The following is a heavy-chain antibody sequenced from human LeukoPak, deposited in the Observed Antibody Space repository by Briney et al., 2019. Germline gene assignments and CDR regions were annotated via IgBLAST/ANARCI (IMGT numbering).Heavy chain of an antibody. CDR2: INHRGTT. CDR3: ARRDYYDSSGLYNWFDP. CDR1: GDSFSGYY. Sequence: SSETLSLTCAVYGDSFSGYYWSWIRQPPGKGLEWIAEINHRGTTHYNPSLKSRVNISADTSKNQFSLHLDSVTAADTAVYYCARRDYYDSSGLYNWFDPWGQGTLVTVSS. J-gene: IGHJ5*02. D-gene: IGHD3-22*01. V-gene: IGHV4-34*01.